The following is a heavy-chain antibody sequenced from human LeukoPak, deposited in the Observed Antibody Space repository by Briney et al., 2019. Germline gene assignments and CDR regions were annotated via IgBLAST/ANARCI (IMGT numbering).Heavy chain of an antibody. CDR2: ISAGGGST. Sequence: GGSLGLSCAASGLTFSDYSMTWVRQAPGKGLFWVSGISAGGGSTYYADSVKGRFTISRDNSRNTLYLQMNSLRAEDTAVYYCAKDAAGPEYWGQGTLVTVSS. D-gene: IGHD6-13*01. V-gene: IGHV3-23*01. CDR3: AKDAAGPEY. CDR1: GLTFSDYS. J-gene: IGHJ4*02.